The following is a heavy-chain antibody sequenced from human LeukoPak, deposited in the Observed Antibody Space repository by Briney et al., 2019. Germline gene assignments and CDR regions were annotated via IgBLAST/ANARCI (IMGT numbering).Heavy chain of an antibody. V-gene: IGHV1-69*05. CDR3: ERLLAAAAHSHEY. CDR1: GGTFSSYA. J-gene: IGHJ4*02. Sequence: GSSVKISCKASGGTFSSYAISWVRQAPGQGLEWMGRIIPIFGTANYAQKFQGRVTITTDESTSTAYMELSSVRSEETAVYDCERLLAAAAHSHEYWGQGTPVTVSS. D-gene: IGHD6-13*01. CDR2: IIPIFGTA.